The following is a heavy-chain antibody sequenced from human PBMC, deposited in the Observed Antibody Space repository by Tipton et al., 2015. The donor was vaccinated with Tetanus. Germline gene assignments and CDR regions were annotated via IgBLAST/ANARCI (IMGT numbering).Heavy chain of an antibody. D-gene: IGHD5-12*01. CDR3: SRGVDRTKTGID. CDR1: GGSIGTYH. J-gene: IGHJ4*02. V-gene: IGHV4-59*01. CDR2: IDYFGTT. Sequence: TLSLTCTVSGGSIGTYHWNWIRQSPGEGLEWIGYIDYFGTTKYNPSLKSRVAMSVDTSKNQLSLKLSSVTSADTAVYYCSRGVDRTKTGIDWGQGTLVTVSS.